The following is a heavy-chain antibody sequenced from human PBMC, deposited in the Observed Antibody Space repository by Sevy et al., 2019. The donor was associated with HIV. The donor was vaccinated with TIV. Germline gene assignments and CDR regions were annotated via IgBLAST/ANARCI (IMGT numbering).Heavy chain of an antibody. CDR3: ARMTSTWSFDS. J-gene: IGHJ4*02. CDR2: KESGGQT. V-gene: IGHV3-53*01. CDR1: GFSVSSYY. Sequence: GGSLRLSCAASGFSVSSYYMGWVRQAPGKGLEWVSTKESGGQTYYADSVRGRFTIARDESANNLLLQLNNLRAEDTGVYYCARMTSTWSFDSWGQGTLVTVSS.